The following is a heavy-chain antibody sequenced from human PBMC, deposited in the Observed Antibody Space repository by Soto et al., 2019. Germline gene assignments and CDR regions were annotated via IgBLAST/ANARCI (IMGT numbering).Heavy chain of an antibody. J-gene: IGHJ4*02. CDR1: GGSISSGDYY. D-gene: IGHD5-18*01. CDR2: IYYSGST. CDR3: ASGGDTAMAPFDY. V-gene: IGHV4-30-4*01. Sequence: PSETLSLTCTVSGGSISSGDYYWSWIRQPPWKGLEWIGYIYYSGSTYYNPSLKSRVTISVDTSKNQFSLKLSSVTAADTAVYYCASGGDTAMAPFDYWGQGTLVTVSS.